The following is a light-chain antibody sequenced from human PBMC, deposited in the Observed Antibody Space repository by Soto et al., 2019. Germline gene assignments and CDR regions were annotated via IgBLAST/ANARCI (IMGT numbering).Light chain of an antibody. CDR3: QQYGSSGT. Sequence: TQYPSSLSASVRDRVTISCQASQDISSFLAWYQQKPGQAPRILIYGASNRATGIPDRFSGSGSGTDFTLTISRLEPEYFAVYYCQQYGSSGTLCQGTKVDI. J-gene: IGKJ1*01. CDR2: GAS. V-gene: IGKV3-20*01. CDR1: QDISSF.